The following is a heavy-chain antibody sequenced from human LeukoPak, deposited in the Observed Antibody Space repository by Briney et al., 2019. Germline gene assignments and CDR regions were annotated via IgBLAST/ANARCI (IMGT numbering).Heavy chain of an antibody. CDR1: GFTVSSNY. V-gene: IGHV3-53*01. D-gene: IGHD3-10*01. CDR3: ASGSGSYRTPYYYMDV. CDR2: IYSGGST. Sequence: GGYLRLSGAASGFTVSSNYMSWVPQAPGKGLEWVSVIYSGGSTYYADSVKGRFTISRDNSKNTLYLQMNSLRAEDTAVYYCASGSGSYRTPYYYMDVWGQGTLVTVSS. J-gene: IGHJ6*03.